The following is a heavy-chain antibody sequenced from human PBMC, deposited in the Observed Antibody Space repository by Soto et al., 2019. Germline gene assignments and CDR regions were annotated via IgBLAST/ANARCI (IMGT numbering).Heavy chain of an antibody. Sequence: EVQLVESGGGLVKPGGSLRLSCAASGFTFSSYSMNWVRQAPGKGLEWVSSISSSSSYIYYADSVKGRFTISRDNAKNSLYLQMNSLRAEDTAVYYCARAPGVVVPAATDTFDYWGQGTLVTVSS. D-gene: IGHD2-2*01. V-gene: IGHV3-21*01. CDR2: ISSSSSYI. CDR3: ARAPGVVVPAATDTFDY. CDR1: GFTFSSYS. J-gene: IGHJ4*02.